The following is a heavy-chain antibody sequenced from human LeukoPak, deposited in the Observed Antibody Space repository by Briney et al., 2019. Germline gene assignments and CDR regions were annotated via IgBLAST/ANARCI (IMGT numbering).Heavy chain of an antibody. CDR3: ARAARPVDY. CDR1: GFTLSSYA. J-gene: IGHJ4*02. V-gene: IGHV3-23*01. Sequence: GGSLRLSCGASGFTLSSYAMTWVRQAPGNGLEWVSAIGISGGSTYYADSVKGRFTISRDNSMNTVYLEMSSLRAEDTAVYYCARAARPVDYWGQGTLVTVSS. CDR2: IGISGGST.